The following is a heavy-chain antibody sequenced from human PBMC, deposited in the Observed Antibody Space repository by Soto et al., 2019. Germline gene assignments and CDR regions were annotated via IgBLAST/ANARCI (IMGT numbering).Heavy chain of an antibody. J-gene: IGHJ4*02. CDR1: GFTFSSYA. CDR2: ISGSGGST. CDR3: AAGTYPTPQIRYYFDY. V-gene: IGHV3-23*01. Sequence: GGSLRLSCAASGFTFSSYAMSWVRQAPGKGLEWVSAISGSGGSTYYADSVKGRFTISRDNSKNTLYLQMNSLRAEDTAVYYCAAGTYPTPQIRYYFDYWGQGTLVTVSS. D-gene: IGHD6-13*01.